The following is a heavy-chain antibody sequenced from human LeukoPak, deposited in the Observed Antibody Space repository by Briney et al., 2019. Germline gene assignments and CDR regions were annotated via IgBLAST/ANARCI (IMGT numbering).Heavy chain of an antibody. CDR3: ARGLRQGSAWSWGPKEKSYQYMDV. V-gene: IGHV4-34*01. CDR2: INPRGST. CDR1: GGSFSSHY. Sequence: SETLSLTCGVSGGSFSSHYWTWLRKPPGKGLEWIAEINPRGSTNYNPSLESRVTGSADTSRNQLSLSLTSVTAADSAVYFCARGLRQGSAWSWGPKEKSYQYMDVWGTGTTVIVSS. D-gene: IGHD6-19*01. J-gene: IGHJ6*04.